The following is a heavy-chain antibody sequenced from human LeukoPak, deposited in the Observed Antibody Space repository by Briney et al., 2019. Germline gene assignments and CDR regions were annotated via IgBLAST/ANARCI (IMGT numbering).Heavy chain of an antibody. J-gene: IGHJ4*02. CDR3: ARGRSPYSSSWFYFDY. Sequence: PGGSLRLSCAASGFTFSNYWMSWVRQAPGKGLEWVSVIYSGGSTYYADSVKGRFTISRDNSKNTLFLQMNSLRAEDTAVYYCARGRSPYSSSWFYFDYWGQGTLVTVSS. V-gene: IGHV3-53*01. CDR2: IYSGGST. CDR1: GFTFSNYW. D-gene: IGHD6-13*01.